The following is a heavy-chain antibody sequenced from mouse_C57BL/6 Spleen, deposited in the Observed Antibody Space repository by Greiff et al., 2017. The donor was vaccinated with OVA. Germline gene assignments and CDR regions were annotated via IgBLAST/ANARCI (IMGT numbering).Heavy chain of an antibody. CDR1: GFSLTSYG. Sequence: QVQLKESGPGLVQPSQSLSITCTVSGFSLTSYGVHWVRQSPGKGLEWLGVIWSGGSTDYNAAFISRLSISKDNSKSQVFFKMNSLQADDTAIYYCARIGNYEYYYAMDYWGQGTSVTVSS. CDR2: IWSGGST. D-gene: IGHD2-1*01. V-gene: IGHV2-2*01. CDR3: ARIGNYEYYYAMDY. J-gene: IGHJ4*01.